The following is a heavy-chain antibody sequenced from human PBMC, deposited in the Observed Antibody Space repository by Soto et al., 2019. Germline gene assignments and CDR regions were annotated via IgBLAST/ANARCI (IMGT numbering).Heavy chain of an antibody. CDR2: ISAYNGNT. CDR3: ERAHRGGTDAFDI. CDR1: GYTFTSFG. J-gene: IGHJ3*02. V-gene: IGHV1-18*01. D-gene: IGHD2-15*01. Sequence: QVQLVQSVAEVKKPGASVKVSCKASGYTFTSFGISWVRQAPGQGLEWMGWISAYNGNTNYAENLQGRVTMTTDTSTSTAYMELRSLRSDDTAVYYCERAHRGGTDAFDIWGQGTMVTVSS.